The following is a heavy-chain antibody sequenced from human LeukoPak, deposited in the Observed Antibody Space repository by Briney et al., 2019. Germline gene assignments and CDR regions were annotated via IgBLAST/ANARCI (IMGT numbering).Heavy chain of an antibody. D-gene: IGHD1-26*01. V-gene: IGHV1-2*02. CDR3: ARDDSGGVGATTV. Sequence: ASVKVSCKTSGYTFTFYYIHWVRQAPGQGLEWMGWINPNSGGTNYAQKFQGRVTMTGDTSISTAYMELSRLRSDDTAVYYCARDDSGGVGATTVWGQGTLVTVSS. CDR1: GYTFTFYY. CDR2: INPNSGGT. J-gene: IGHJ4*02.